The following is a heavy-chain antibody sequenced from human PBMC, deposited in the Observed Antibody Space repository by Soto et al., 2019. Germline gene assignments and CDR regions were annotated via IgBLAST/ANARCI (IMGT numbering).Heavy chain of an antibody. CDR3: ASNTVTTTYYYYYMDV. V-gene: IGHV1-3*01. CDR2: INAGNGNT. CDR1: GYTFTSYA. D-gene: IGHD4-17*01. Sequence: ASVKVSCKASGYTFTSYAMHWVRQAPGQRLEWMGWINAGNGNTKYSQKFQGRVTITRDTSASTAYMELSSLRSEDTAVYYCASNTVTTTYYYYYMDVWGKGTTGTVSS. J-gene: IGHJ6*03.